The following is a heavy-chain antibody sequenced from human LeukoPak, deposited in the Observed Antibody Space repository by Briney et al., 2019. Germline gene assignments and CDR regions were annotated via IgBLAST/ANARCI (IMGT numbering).Heavy chain of an antibody. CDR2: ISYDGSNK. Sequence: GGSLRLSCAASGFTFSSYAMHWVRQAPGKGLEWVAVISYDGSNKYYADSVKGRFTISRDNSKNTLYLQMNSLRAEDTAVYYCARDRPSGSYSYEYFQHWGQGTLVTVSS. CDR3: ARDRPSGSYSYEYFQH. V-gene: IGHV3-30*01. D-gene: IGHD1-26*01. J-gene: IGHJ1*01. CDR1: GFTFSSYA.